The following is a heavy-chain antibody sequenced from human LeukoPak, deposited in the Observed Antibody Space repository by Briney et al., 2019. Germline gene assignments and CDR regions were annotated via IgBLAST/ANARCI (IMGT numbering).Heavy chain of an antibody. Sequence: GGSLRLSCAASGFTFSSYAMSWVRQAPGKGLEWVSAISGSGGSTYYADSVMGRFTISRDNSKNTLYLQMNSLRAEDTAVYYCAKVGRYCSGGSCYFDYWGQGTLVTVSS. J-gene: IGHJ4*02. D-gene: IGHD2-15*01. V-gene: IGHV3-23*01. CDR2: ISGSGGST. CDR3: AKVGRYCSGGSCYFDY. CDR1: GFTFSSYA.